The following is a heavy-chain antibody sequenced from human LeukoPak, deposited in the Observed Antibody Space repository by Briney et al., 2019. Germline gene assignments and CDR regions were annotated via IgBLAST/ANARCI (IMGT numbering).Heavy chain of an antibody. CDR2: ISDSGGRT. D-gene: IGHD5-12*01. CDR1: GITLSNYG. Sequence: GGSLRLSCAVSGITLSNYGMSWVRQAPGKGLEWVAGISDSGGRTNYADSVKGRFTISRDNPKNTLYLQMNSLRAEDTAVYYCAKVPYEYYFDYWGQGTLVTVSS. CDR3: AKVPYEYYFDY. J-gene: IGHJ4*02. V-gene: IGHV3-23*01.